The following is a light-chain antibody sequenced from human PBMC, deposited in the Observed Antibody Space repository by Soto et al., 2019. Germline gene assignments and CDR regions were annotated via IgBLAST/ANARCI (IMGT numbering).Light chain of an antibody. CDR3: QKYETWHPSMT. J-gene: IGKJ5*01. V-gene: IGKV3-15*01. CDR2: GAS. CDR1: ERVSTY. Sequence: EIVLTQSPATLSLSPGERATLSCRASERVSTYLAWYQQKPGQAPRLLIYGASTRATGISARFSGGGSGTDFTLTISSLQSEPFALYFCQKYETWHPSMTFGQGTRLEIK.